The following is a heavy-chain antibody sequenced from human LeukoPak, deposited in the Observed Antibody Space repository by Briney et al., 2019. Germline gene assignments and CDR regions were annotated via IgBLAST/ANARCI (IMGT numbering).Heavy chain of an antibody. J-gene: IGHJ4*02. CDR2: INPNSGGT. D-gene: IGHD3-3*01. CDR3: ARGGKYYDFWSASGH. CDR1: GYTFTGYY. Sequence: ASVKVSCKASGYTFTGYYMHWVRQAPGQGLEWMGWINPNSGGTNYAQKFQGRVTMTRDTSISTAYMELSRLRSDDTAVYYCARGGKYYDFWSASGHWGQGTLVTVSS. V-gene: IGHV1-2*02.